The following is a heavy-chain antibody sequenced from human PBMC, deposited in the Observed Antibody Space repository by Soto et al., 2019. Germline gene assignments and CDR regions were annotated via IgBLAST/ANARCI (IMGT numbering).Heavy chain of an antibody. Sequence: QVQIQESGPGLVKASDTLSLTCAVSGVSIGNFFWNWVRQPAGGPLEWVGRVFIRGIRTYNPSLKSRLIMSPDTSKNQLSLRLTSVTAADRAVYYGAADKGGGGRAFDYWGQGVLATVSS. V-gene: IGHV4-4*07. CDR2: VFIRGIR. CDR1: GVSIGNFF. D-gene: IGHD3-16*01. CDR3: AADKGGGGRAFDY. J-gene: IGHJ4*02.